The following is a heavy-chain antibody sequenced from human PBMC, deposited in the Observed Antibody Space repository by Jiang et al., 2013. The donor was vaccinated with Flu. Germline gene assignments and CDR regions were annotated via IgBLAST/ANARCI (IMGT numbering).Heavy chain of an antibody. CDR3: ARGQIITIRGVVTRRYYSGMDV. Sequence: SVKVSCKASGYTFTSSDINWVRQATGQGPEWMGWVNPNSGNTGYALNFQGRVTMARNISISTAYMELSNLTSEDTAVYFCARGQIITIRGVVTRRYYSGMDVWGQGTTVTVSS. CDR1: GYTFTSSD. D-gene: IGHD3-10*01. J-gene: IGHJ6*02. CDR2: VNPNSGNT. V-gene: IGHV1-8*01.